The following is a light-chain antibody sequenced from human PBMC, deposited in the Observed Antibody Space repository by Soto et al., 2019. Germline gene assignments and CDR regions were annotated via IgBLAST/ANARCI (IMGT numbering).Light chain of an antibody. CDR3: QQFQSLPMT. Sequence: DIHLTQAPSSLSGSVGDRVTMTCQASQDITDNLNWYQHKEGEAPEPLIYDASNLETGVSSRFSGRRSGTEFSLTINNLQPQDVATYYCQQFQSLPMTFGQGTRLEIK. V-gene: IGKV1-33*01. CDR1: QDITDN. CDR2: DAS. J-gene: IGKJ5*01.